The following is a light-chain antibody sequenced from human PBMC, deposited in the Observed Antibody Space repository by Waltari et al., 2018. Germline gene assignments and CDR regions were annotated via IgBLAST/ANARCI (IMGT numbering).Light chain of an antibody. V-gene: IGLV2-23*02. Sequence: QSALTQPASVSGSPGQSITISCTATTSDIGSYNLVSWYHQHPGEVPKLIIYEVNKRPSGVSNRFSGPKSGNTASLTISGLQPEDEADYYCCSYGGASLRVFGGGTKVTVL. CDR2: EVN. J-gene: IGLJ3*02. CDR1: TSDIGSYNL. CDR3: CSYGGASLRV.